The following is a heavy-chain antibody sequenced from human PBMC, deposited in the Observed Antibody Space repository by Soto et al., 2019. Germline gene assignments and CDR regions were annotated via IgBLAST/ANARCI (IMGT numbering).Heavy chain of an antibody. CDR1: RLTFSSYA. J-gene: IGHJ4*02. Sequence: VQLLESGGGLVQPGGSLRLSCVTSRLTFSSYALNWVRQAPGKGLEWVSSISGSGDTTYYADSVKGRFTISRDNSKNTLYLQMNSLRVEDTALYYCAKADYSYSWAPGDYWGQGTLVTVSS. V-gene: IGHV3-23*01. CDR2: ISGSGDTT. CDR3: AKADYSYSWAPGDY. D-gene: IGHD6-13*01.